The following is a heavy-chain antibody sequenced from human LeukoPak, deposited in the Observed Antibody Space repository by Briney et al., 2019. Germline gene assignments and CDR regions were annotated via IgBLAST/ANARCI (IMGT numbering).Heavy chain of an antibody. D-gene: IGHD6-13*01. Sequence: SVKVSCKASGYTFTSYGISWVRQAPGQGLEWMGGIIPIFGTANYAQKFQGRVTITTDESTSTAYMELSSLRSEDTAVYYCARAVAAAGTYYFDYWGQGTLVTVSS. J-gene: IGHJ4*02. CDR2: IIPIFGTA. CDR3: ARAVAAAGTYYFDY. CDR1: GYTFTSYG. V-gene: IGHV1-69*05.